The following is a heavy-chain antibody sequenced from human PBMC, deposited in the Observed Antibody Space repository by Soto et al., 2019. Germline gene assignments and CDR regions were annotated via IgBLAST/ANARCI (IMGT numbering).Heavy chain of an antibody. J-gene: IGHJ4*02. Sequence: SETLSLTCAVYGGSFRGYYWSWIRQPPGKGLEWIGEINHSGSTNYNPSLKSRVTISVDTSKNQFSLKLSSVTAADTAVYYCARGFYGNYDYVWGSYRHPYYFDYWGQGTLVTVSS. V-gene: IGHV4-34*01. CDR3: ARGFYGNYDYVWGSYRHPYYFDY. D-gene: IGHD3-16*02. CDR2: INHSGST. CDR1: GGSFRGYY.